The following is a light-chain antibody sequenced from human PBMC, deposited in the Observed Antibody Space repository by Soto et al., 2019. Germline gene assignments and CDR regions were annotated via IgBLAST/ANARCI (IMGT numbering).Light chain of an antibody. Sequence: QSAPTQPPSASGSPGQSVTFSCTGTSSDVGGYNYVSWYQQYPGKAPKLMIYEVYKRHSGVPDRFSGSKSGNTASLTVSGPQPEDEADYYCRAYAGSSTRVFGGGTKLTVL. CDR1: SSDVGGYNY. V-gene: IGLV2-8*01. CDR3: RAYAGSSTRV. CDR2: EVY. J-gene: IGLJ2*01.